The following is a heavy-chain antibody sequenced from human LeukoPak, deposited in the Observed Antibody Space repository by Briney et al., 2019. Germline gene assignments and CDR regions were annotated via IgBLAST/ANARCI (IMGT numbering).Heavy chain of an antibody. D-gene: IGHD1-26*01. CDR3: ARVRSGSYGTGYYFDY. Sequence: GSLRLSCAASGFTFSSYWMSWVRQAPGKGLEWVANIKQDGREKYYVHSVKGRFTISRDNAKNSLYLQMNSLRAEDTAVYYCARVRSGSYGTGYYFDYWGQGTLVTVSS. V-gene: IGHV3-7*01. CDR1: GFTFSSYW. J-gene: IGHJ4*02. CDR2: IKQDGREK.